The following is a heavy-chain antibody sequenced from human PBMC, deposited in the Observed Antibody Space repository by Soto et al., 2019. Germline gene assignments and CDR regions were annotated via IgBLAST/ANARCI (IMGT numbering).Heavy chain of an antibody. CDR1: GFTFGDYA. CDR3: TRPEGSSWYGYYYYGMDV. J-gene: IGHJ6*02. Sequence: PGGSLRLSCTASGFTFGDYAMSWFRQAPGKGLEWVGFIRSKAYGGTTEYAASVKGRFTISRDDSKSIAYLQMNSLKTEDTAVYYCTRPEGSSWYGYYYYGMDVWGQGTTVTVS. D-gene: IGHD6-13*01. V-gene: IGHV3-49*03. CDR2: IRSKAYGGTT.